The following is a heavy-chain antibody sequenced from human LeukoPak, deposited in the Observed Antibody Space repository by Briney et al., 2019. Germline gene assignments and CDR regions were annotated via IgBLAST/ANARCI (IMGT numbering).Heavy chain of an antibody. V-gene: IGHV1-2*02. Sequence: ASVKVSCKASGYTFTSHDINWVRQATGQGLEWMGWINPNSGGTNYAQKFQGRVTMTRDTSISTAYMELSRLRSDDTAVYYCARSLRYSSGWYSGTGYYYGMDVWGQGTTVTVSS. CDR1: GYTFTSHD. D-gene: IGHD6-19*01. CDR3: ARSLRYSSGWYSGTGYYYGMDV. J-gene: IGHJ6*02. CDR2: INPNSGGT.